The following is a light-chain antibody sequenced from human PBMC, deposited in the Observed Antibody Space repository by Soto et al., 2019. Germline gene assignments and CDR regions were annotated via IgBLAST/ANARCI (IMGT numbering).Light chain of an antibody. CDR1: QSVSSSY. CDR2: GAS. CDR3: QQRTDRPPWT. J-gene: IGKJ1*01. Sequence: EIVLTQSPGTLSLSPGERATLSCRASQSVSSSYLAWYQQKPAQAPRLLIYGASSRATGIPARFRGSGSGTDFTLSISSLEPEDFAVYYCQQRTDRPPWTFGQGTKVDIK. V-gene: IGKV3D-20*02.